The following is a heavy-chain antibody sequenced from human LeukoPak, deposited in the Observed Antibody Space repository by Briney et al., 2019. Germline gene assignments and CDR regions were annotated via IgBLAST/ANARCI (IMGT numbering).Heavy chain of an antibody. CDR1: GGSFSGYY. Sequence: SETLSLTCAVYGGSFSGYYWSWIRDPPGKGLGWIGEINHSGSTNYNPSLKSRVTISVDTSKNQFSLKLSSVTAADTAVYYCARRDGSGSPMVDYWGQGTLVTVSS. D-gene: IGHD3-10*01. CDR2: INHSGST. V-gene: IGHV4-34*01. J-gene: IGHJ4*02. CDR3: ARRDGSGSPMVDY.